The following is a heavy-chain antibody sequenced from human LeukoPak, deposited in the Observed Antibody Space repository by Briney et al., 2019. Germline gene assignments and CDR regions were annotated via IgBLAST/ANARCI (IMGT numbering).Heavy chain of an antibody. V-gene: IGHV3-30-3*01. D-gene: IGHD3-9*01. J-gene: IGHJ5*02. CDR1: GFTFSSYA. Sequence: GGSLRLSCAASGFTFSSYAMHWVRQAPGKGLEWVAVISYDGSNKYYADSVKGRFTISRDNSKNTLYLQMNSLRAEDTAVYYCAPRLRYFDWSFNDPWGQGTLVTVSS. CDR3: APRLRYFDWSFNDP. CDR2: ISYDGSNK.